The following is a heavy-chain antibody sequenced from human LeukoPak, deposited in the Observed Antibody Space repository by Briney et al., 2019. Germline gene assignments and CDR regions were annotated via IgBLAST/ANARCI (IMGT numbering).Heavy chain of an antibody. CDR2: IYSSGST. CDR1: GFIVSSNY. V-gene: IGHV3-53*01. Sequence: GGSLRLSCTASGFIVSSNYMSWVRQAPGQGLEWVSLIYSSGSTYYTASVKGRFTISRAHSKNTLYLQMNSLRAEDAALYYCARGLESCSSGICFKDWGQGTLVTVSS. J-gene: IGHJ4*02. D-gene: IGHD2-15*01. CDR3: ARGLESCSSGICFKD.